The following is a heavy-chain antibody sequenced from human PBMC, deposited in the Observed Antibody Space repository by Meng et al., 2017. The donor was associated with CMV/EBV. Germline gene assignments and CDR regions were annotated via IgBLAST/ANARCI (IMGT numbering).Heavy chain of an antibody. CDR3: ARGNPMTTVTTVRGSYYYYSMDV. CDR1: GLTFSSFW. Sequence: RGSLSLSCTLSGLTFSSFWMSWVRQAPGKWLEWVANINEYGRENFYVDSVKGRFTNSRDFYKNLLYLQLSSMRAEDTAVYYCARGNPMTTVTTVRGSYYYYSMDVWGRGTTVTVSS. V-gene: IGHV3-7*04. D-gene: IGHD4-17*01. CDR2: INEYGREN. J-gene: IGHJ6*03.